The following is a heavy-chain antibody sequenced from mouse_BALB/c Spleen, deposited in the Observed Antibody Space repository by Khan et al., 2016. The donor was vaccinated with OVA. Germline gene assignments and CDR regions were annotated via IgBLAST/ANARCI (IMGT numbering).Heavy chain of an antibody. CDR3: AKDRGYYAVDY. CDR2: IWGDGNT. CDR1: GFSLTSYG. J-gene: IGHJ4*01. Sequence: VQLQESGPGLVAPSQSLSITCTVSGFSLTSYGVSWVRQPPGKGLEWLGVIWGDGNTNFHSALRSRLSISKDNSKSQVFLKLNSLQTDDTATYCCAKDRGYYAVDYWGKGTSVTVSS. V-gene: IGHV2-3*01.